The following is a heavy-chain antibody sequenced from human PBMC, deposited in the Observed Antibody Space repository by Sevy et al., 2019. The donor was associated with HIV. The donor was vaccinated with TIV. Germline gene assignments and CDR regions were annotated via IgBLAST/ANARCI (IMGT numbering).Heavy chain of an antibody. CDR1: RFTFKTYW. Sequence: GGSLRLSCAASRFTFKTYWMSWVRQAPGKGLEWVGNIKEDGSAKYYADSVRGRFTISRDNAKNSLYLQTSSLRVEGTAVYYCAGDAPGYGGYSYWGQGTLVTVSS. V-gene: IGHV3-7*01. J-gene: IGHJ4*01. CDR2: IKEDGSAK. CDR3: AGDAPGYGGYSY. D-gene: IGHD1-26*01.